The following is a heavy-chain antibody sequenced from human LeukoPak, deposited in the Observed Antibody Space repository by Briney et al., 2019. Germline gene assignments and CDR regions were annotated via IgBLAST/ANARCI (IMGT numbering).Heavy chain of an antibody. V-gene: IGHV3-23*01. CDR1: GSTFSIYG. J-gene: IGHJ4*02. D-gene: IGHD3-22*01. CDR2: ISVSGGST. CDR3: AKDKPHYYDSSGYYLSLDY. Sequence: GGSLRLSCAASGSTFSIYGMSWVRQAPGEGLEWVSAISVSGGSTYYADSVKGRFTISRDNSKNTLYLQMNSLRAEDTAVYYCAKDKPHYYDSSGYYLSLDYWGQGTLVTVSS.